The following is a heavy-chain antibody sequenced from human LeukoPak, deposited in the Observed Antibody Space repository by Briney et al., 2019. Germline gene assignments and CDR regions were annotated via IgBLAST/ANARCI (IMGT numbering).Heavy chain of an antibody. J-gene: IGHJ4*02. CDR1: GDTFSTNA. D-gene: IGHD6-19*01. CDR2: LIPLFGSA. CDR3: ARGGGPYESTGFFAGPFDY. Sequence: SVKVSCKASGDTFSTNAISWVRQAPGQGLEWMGGLIPLFGSAHYAQKLQGRVTITTDELTSTTYMVLSGLTSDDTAVYYCARGGGPYESTGFFAGPFDYWGQGTLVTVSS. V-gene: IGHV1-69*05.